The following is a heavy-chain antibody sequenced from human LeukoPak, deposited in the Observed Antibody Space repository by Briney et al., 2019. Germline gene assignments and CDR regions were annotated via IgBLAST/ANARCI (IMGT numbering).Heavy chain of an antibody. CDR1: GGTFSSYA. J-gene: IGHJ4*02. V-gene: IGHV1-69*05. CDR2: IIPIFGTA. D-gene: IGHD4-17*01. CDR3: ASQTTVTSYYFDY. Sequence: SVKVSCKASGGTFSSYAISWVRRAPGQGLEWMGRIIPIFGTANYAQKFQGRVTITTDESTSTAYMELSSLRSEDTAVYYCASQTTVTSYYFDYWGQGTLVTVSS.